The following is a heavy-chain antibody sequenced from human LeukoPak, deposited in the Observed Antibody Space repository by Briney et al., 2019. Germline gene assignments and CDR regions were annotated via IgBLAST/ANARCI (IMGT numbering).Heavy chain of an antibody. CDR3: AKDRGRFGELLPGGAFDI. CDR1: GYTFTGYY. Sequence: ASVKVSCKASGYTFTGYYMHWVRQAPGQGLEWMGWINPNSGGTNYAQKFQGRVTMTRDTSISTAYMELSRLRSDDTAVYYCAKDRGRFGELLPGGAFDIWGQGTMVTVSS. J-gene: IGHJ3*02. CDR2: INPNSGGT. D-gene: IGHD3-10*01. V-gene: IGHV1-2*02.